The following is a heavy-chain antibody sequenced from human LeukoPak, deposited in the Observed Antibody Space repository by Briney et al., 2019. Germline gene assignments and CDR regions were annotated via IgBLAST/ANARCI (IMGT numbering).Heavy chain of an antibody. Sequence: SETLSLTCTVSGGSISSYYWSWIRQPPGKGLEWIGYIYTSGSTNYNPSLKSRVTMSVDTSKNQFSLKLSSVTAADTAVYYCARLIGDIAVSGTSWFDPWGQGTLVTVSS. CDR1: GGSISSYY. V-gene: IGHV4-4*09. CDR3: ARLIGDIAVSGTSWFDP. J-gene: IGHJ5*02. CDR2: IYTSGST. D-gene: IGHD6-19*01.